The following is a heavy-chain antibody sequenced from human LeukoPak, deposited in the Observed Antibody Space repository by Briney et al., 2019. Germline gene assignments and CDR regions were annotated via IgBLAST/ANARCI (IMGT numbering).Heavy chain of an antibody. CDR2: INYSGST. D-gene: IGHD2-15*01. Sequence: PSETLSLTCAVFGGSCSGYYWSWIRQLPGKGLEWIGEINYSGSTNYNPSLKSRVTISVDTSKNQFSLKLSSVTAADTAVYYCARGVCSGGSCYSEWNYWGQGTLVTVSS. V-gene: IGHV4-34*01. J-gene: IGHJ4*02. CDR3: ARGVCSGGSCYSEWNY. CDR1: GGSCSGYY.